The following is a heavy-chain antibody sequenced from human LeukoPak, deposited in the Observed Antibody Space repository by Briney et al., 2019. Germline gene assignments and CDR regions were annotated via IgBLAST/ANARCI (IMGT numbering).Heavy chain of an antibody. CDR2: IIPIFGTA. D-gene: IGHD6-19*01. V-gene: IGHV1-69*13. CDR1: GGTFSSYA. CDR3: ATGYTSGTRIDY. J-gene: IGHJ4*02. Sequence: SVKVSCKASGGTFSSYAISWVRQAPGQGLEWMGGIIPIFGTANYAQKFQGRVTITADESTSTAYMELSSLRSEDTAVYYCATGYTSGTRIDYWGQGTLVSVSS.